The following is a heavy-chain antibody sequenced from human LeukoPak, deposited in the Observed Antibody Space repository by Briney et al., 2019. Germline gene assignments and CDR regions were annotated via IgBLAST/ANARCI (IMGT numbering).Heavy chain of an antibody. CDR2: IYYSGST. Sequence: SETLSLTCTVSGGSISSSSYYWGWIRQPPGKGLEWIGYIYYSGSTFYNPSLKSRVTISVDTSKNEFSLKLSSVTAADTAVYYCAREFWSGSYSDKWGQGTLVTVSS. J-gene: IGHJ4*02. CDR1: GGSISSSSYY. V-gene: IGHV4-30-4*08. D-gene: IGHD3-3*01. CDR3: AREFWSGSYSDK.